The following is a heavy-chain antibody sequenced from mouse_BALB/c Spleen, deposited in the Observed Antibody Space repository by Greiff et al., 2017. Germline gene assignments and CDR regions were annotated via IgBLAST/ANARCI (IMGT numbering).Heavy chain of an antibody. Sequence: QVQLQQSGAELAKPGASVKMSCKASGYTFTSYWMHWVKQRPGQGLEWIGYINPSTGYTEYNQKFKDKATLTADKSSSTAYMQLSSLTSEDSAVYYCAIYDGYYSMGAMDYWGQGTSVTVSS. D-gene: IGHD2-3*01. CDR1: GYTFTSYW. CDR2: INPSTGYT. CDR3: AIYDGYYSMGAMDY. J-gene: IGHJ4*01. V-gene: IGHV1-7*01.